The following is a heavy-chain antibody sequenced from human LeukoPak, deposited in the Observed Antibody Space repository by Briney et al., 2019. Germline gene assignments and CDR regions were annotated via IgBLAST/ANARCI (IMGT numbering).Heavy chain of an antibody. V-gene: IGHV3-23*01. D-gene: IGHD2-21*02. CDR2: ISGSGGST. J-gene: IGHJ4*02. CDR3: AKDYSYWGGDCYHYKYYFDD. Sequence: GSLRLSCAASGFTFSSYAVSWVRQAPGKGLEWVSAISGSGGSTYYAASVKGRFTISSYNSKNPLYLQMNGLRAEDTAVYYCAKDYSYWGGDCYHYKYYFDDGCQGTLVTVS. CDR1: GFTFSSYA.